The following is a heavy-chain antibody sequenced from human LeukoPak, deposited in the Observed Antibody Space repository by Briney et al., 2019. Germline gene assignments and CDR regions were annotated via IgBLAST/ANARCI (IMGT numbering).Heavy chain of an antibody. V-gene: IGHV1-2*02. J-gene: IGHJ4*02. CDR3: ARGGKSELGTCDY. Sequence: GASVKVSCKASGYTFTGYYMHWVRQAPGQGLEWMGWIDPNSGVTNYAQRFQGRVTMTRDTSISTAYMELSRLTSDDTAVYYCARGGKSELGTCDYWGQGTLVTVSS. CDR1: GYTFTGYY. D-gene: IGHD7-27*01. CDR2: IDPNSGVT.